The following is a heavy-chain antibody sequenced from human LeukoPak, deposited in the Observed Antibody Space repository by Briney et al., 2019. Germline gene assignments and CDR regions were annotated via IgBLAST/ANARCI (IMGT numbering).Heavy chain of an antibody. CDR1: GFTVSCHY. Sequence: PGGSLRLSCAASGFTVSCHYMSWVRQAPGKGLGWVSVLYSGGSTDYADSVKGRFTISRDNSKNTLYLQMNSLRAEDTAVYYCARVISVGAPNFDYWGQGALVTVSS. J-gene: IGHJ4*02. D-gene: IGHD1-26*01. V-gene: IGHV3-53*01. CDR3: ARVISVGAPNFDY. CDR2: LYSGGST.